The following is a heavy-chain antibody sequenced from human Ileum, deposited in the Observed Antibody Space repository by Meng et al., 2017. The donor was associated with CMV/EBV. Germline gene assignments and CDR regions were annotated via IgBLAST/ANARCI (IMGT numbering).Heavy chain of an antibody. CDR2: INYSGDST. J-gene: IGHJ4*01. D-gene: IGHD2-2*01. V-gene: IGHV3-23*01. Sequence: GESLKISCAASGFTFSNYGMTWVRQAPGKGLEWISDINYSGDSTYYADSVKGRFTISRDNSQNTLYLQMNSLRAEDTALYYCAKFTCSSTTCHPLDYFHCWGQGNPVTCCS. CDR3: AKFTCSSTTCHPLDYFHC. CDR1: GFTFSNYG.